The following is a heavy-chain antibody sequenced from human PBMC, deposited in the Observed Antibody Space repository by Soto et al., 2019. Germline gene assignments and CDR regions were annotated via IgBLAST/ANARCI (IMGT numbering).Heavy chain of an antibody. CDR3: ARADIVVVVAATETNDYYYYGMDV. CDR2: INHSGST. CDR1: GGSFSGYY. D-gene: IGHD2-15*01. Sequence: SETLSLTCAVYGGSFSGYYWSWIRQPPGKGLEWIGEINHSGSTNYNPSLKSRVTMSVDTSKNQFSLKLSSVTAADTAVYYCARADIVVVVAATETNDYYYYGMDVWGQGTTVTVSS. V-gene: IGHV4-34*01. J-gene: IGHJ6*02.